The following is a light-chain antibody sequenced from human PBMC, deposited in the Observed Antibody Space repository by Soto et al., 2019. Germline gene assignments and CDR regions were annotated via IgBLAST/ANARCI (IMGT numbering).Light chain of an antibody. Sequence: VVLIQSPATLSLSPGDRATLSCRASRHVYINALGWYQQKPGRTPTLLIYGASTRATDIPDRFSATGSGTDFSLTISGVEPEDSAVYYCQQYGASPFTFGPGTRLEI. CDR1: RHVYINA. CDR2: GAS. V-gene: IGKV3-20*01. J-gene: IGKJ3*01. CDR3: QQYGASPFT.